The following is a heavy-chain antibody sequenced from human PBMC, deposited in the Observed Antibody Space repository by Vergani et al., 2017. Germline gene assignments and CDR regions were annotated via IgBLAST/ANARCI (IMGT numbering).Heavy chain of an antibody. V-gene: IGHV3-72*01. CDR1: GFIFSDHY. CDR2: IRNKANDYTT. CDR3: VRVKGSNWNDHLYDI. J-gene: IGHJ3*02. D-gene: IGHD1-1*01. Sequence: EVQVVESGGGLVQPGGSLRLSCAASGFIFSDHYMDWVRQAPGKGLEWVGRIRNKANDYTTQYAASVKGRFTISRDDSKRYLSLQMNSLQTEDTTLYYCVRVKGSNWNDHLYDIWGQGTLVTVSS.